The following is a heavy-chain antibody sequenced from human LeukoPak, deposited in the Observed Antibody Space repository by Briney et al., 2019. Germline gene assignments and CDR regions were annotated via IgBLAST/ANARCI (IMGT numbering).Heavy chain of an antibody. D-gene: IGHD5-12*01. J-gene: IGHJ4*02. Sequence: SETLSLTCTVSGGSISSYYWSWIRQPPGKGLEWIGYIYYSGSTNYNPSLKSRVTISVDTSKNQFSLKLSSVTAADTAVYYCARRAGMEWLQFYYLGQGTLVTVSS. CDR2: IYYSGST. V-gene: IGHV4-59*01. CDR3: ARRAGMEWLQFYY. CDR1: GGSISSYY.